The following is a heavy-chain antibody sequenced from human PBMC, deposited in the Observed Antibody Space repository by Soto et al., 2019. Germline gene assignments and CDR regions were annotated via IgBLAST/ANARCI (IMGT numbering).Heavy chain of an antibody. J-gene: IGHJ6*02. V-gene: IGHV2-5*01. CDR1: GFSLSTGGVG. Sequence: SGPTLVNPTQTLTLTCTFSGFSLSTGGVGVGWIRQPPGKALESLALIYWNDDKRYSPSLKSRLTITKDTSKNQVVLTMTNMDPVDTATYFCAHSTAMHPILHGMDVWGQGTTVTVSS. D-gene: IGHD2-15*01. CDR3: AHSTAMHPILHGMDV. CDR2: IYWNDDK.